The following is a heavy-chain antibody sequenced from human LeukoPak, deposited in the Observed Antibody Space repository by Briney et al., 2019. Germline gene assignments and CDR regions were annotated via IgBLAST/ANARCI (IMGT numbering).Heavy chain of an antibody. CDR3: ARARYSYGP. CDR2: IYYSGST. J-gene: IGHJ5*02. Sequence: PSETLSLTCTVSGGSISSYYWSWIRQPPGKGLEWTGYIYYSGSTNYNPSLKSRVTISVDTSKNQFSLKLSSVTAADTAVYYCARARYSYGPWGQGTLVIVSS. D-gene: IGHD5-18*01. CDR1: GGSISSYY. V-gene: IGHV4-59*01.